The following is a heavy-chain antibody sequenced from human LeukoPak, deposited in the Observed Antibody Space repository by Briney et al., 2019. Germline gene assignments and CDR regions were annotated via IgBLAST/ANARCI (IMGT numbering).Heavy chain of an antibody. Sequence: ASVKVSCKASGYTFTSYYMHWVRQAPGQGLEWMGIINPSGGSTSYAQKFQGRVTMTRDTSTSTVYMELSSLRSDDTAVYYCARERVTPLRDDYYYYGMDVWGQGTTVTVSS. J-gene: IGHJ6*02. CDR2: INPSGGST. D-gene: IGHD2-21*02. V-gene: IGHV1-46*01. CDR1: GYTFTSYY. CDR3: ARERVTPLRDDYYYYGMDV.